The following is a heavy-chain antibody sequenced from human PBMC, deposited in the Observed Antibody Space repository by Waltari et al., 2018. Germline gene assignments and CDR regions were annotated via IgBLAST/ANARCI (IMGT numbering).Heavy chain of an antibody. CDR3: ASPLRDITGTTRGAFDI. V-gene: IGHV1-69*05. D-gene: IGHD1-7*01. J-gene: IGHJ3*02. Sequence: QVPLVQSGAEVTKPGYSVKVSCKASGGTFSSYAISWVRQAPGQGLEWRGGIIPIIGTANYAQKVRGRGTITTDEATSTAYMELSSLRSEDTAVYYCASPLRDITGTTRGAFDIWGQGTMVTVAS. CDR2: IIPIIGTA. CDR1: GGTFSSYA.